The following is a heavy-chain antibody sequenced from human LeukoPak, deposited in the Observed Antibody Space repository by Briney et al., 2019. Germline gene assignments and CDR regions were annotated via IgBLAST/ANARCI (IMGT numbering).Heavy chain of an antibody. CDR1: GDSISSYY. J-gene: IGHJ4*02. D-gene: IGHD2-2*01. V-gene: IGHV4-59*01. CDR2: IYYSGTT. CDR3: ARDQKGASCYDK. Sequence: PSETLSLTCTVSGDSISSYYWSWIRQPPGKGLEWIGYIYYSGTTNYNPSLKSRVTISVDTSKNQFSLKLSSVTTADTALYYCARDQKGASCYDKWGQGTLVTVSS.